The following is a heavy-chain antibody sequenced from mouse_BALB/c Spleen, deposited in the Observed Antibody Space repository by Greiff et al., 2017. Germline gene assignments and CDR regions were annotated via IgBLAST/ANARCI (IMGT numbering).Heavy chain of an antibody. CDR1: GFTFSSYT. Sequence: EVKLVESGGGLVKPGGSLKLSCAASGFTFSSYTMSWVRQTPEKRLEWVATISSGGGNTYYPDSVKGRFTISRDNAKNNLYLQMSSLRSEDTALYYCAKSFAYWGQGTLVTVSA. CDR3: AKSFAY. J-gene: IGHJ3*01. CDR2: ISSGGGNT. V-gene: IGHV5-9*03.